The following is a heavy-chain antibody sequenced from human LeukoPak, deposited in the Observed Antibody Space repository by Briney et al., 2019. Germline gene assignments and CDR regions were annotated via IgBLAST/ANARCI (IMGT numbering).Heavy chain of an antibody. CDR1: GFTFSSYG. D-gene: IGHD5-18*01. V-gene: IGHV3-30*03. J-gene: IGHJ4*02. CDR3: XXXXXXQLWLPLDY. CDR2: ISYDGSNK. Sequence: CXASGFTFSSYGMHWVRQAPGKGLEWVAVISYDGSNKYYADSVKGRFTISRDNAKNTLYLQMNRQRDEDTDVYYXXXXXXXQLWLPLDYWGQGTLVTVSS.